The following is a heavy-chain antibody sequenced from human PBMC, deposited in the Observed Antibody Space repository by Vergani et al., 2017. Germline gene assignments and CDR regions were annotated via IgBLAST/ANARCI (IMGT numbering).Heavy chain of an antibody. CDR3: ARAELYDYVWGNYDY. CDR2: IIPIFGTA. CDR1: GGTFSSYA. J-gene: IGHJ4*02. Sequence: QVQLVQSGAEVKKPGSSVKVSCKASGGTFSSYAISWVRQAPGQGLEWMGRIIPIFGTANYAQKFQGRVTITADEATSTAYMELSSLRSEDTAVYYCARAELYDYVWGNYDYWGQGTLVTVSS. V-gene: IGHV1-69*13. D-gene: IGHD3-16*01.